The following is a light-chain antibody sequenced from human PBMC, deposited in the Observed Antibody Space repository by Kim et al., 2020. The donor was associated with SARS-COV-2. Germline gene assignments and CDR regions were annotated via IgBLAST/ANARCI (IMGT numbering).Light chain of an antibody. V-gene: IGKV1-12*01. CDR1: QDVSIW. CDR3: LQTNSFPLS. J-gene: IGKJ4*01. CDR2: AAS. Sequence: DIQMTQSPSSVSASVGDRVTITCPASQDVSIWLAWYQHKPGKAPRLLIYAASSLQSGVPSRFSGSGSGTDFTLTISSLLPEDFATYYCLQTNSFPLSFGGGTKVDIK.